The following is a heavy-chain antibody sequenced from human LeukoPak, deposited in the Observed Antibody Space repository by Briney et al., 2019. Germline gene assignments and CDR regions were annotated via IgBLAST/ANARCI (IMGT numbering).Heavy chain of an antibody. V-gene: IGHV3-30*09. D-gene: IGHD5-24*01. Sequence: GGSLRLSCAASRFTFTTFSDYVMHWARQAPGKGLEWVAAVSYDGGSEYYADSVKGRFAVSRDNSKNTLYLQMRSLRPEDTAVYYCARGAGYNYPYYFDYWGQGTLVTVSS. J-gene: IGHJ4*02. CDR3: ARGAGYNYPYYFDY. CDR1: RFTFTTFSDYV. CDR2: VSYDGGSE.